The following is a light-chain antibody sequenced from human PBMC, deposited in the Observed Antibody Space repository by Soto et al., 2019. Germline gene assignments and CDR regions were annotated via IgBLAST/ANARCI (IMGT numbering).Light chain of an antibody. V-gene: IGKV3D-11*02. CDR2: DAS. CDR1: QSVSNS. Sequence: EMLLTQSPATLSLSPGERVTLSCRASQSVSNSLVWYQQKAGQAPRLLIFDASNRATGIPARFSGSGSGTDFTLTISSLETEDFAIYYCQQRCNCHTVTFGGGTKVDIK. CDR3: QQRCNCHTVT. J-gene: IGKJ4*01.